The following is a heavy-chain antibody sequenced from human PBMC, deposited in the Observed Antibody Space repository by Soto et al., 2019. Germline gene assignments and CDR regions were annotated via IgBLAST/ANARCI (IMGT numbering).Heavy chain of an antibody. Sequence: SETLSLTCTVSGGSISSYYWSWIRQPPGKGLEWIGYIYYSGSTNYNPSLKSRVTISVDTSKNQFSLKLSSVTAADTAVYYCARDGFRKKVTSGYYYYYMEVWGKGTTVTVSS. CDR1: GGSISSYY. J-gene: IGHJ6*03. V-gene: IGHV4-59*01. CDR3: ARDGFRKKVTSGYYYYYMEV. CDR2: IYYSGST. D-gene: IGHD4-17*01.